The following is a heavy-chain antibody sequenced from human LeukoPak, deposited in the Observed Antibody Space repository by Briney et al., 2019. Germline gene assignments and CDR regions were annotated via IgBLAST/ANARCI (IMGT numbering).Heavy chain of an antibody. CDR3: ARFALSSSLDY. CDR2: IYPGYSDT. CDR1: GYRLANNW. V-gene: IGHV5-51*01. Sequence: GESLKISCKVSGYRLANNWIGWVRQVPGKGLEWMGIIYPGYSDTRYSPSFQGQVTFSVDTSTSTVYLQWSSLKASDTAIYYCARFALSSSLDYWGQGTLVTVSP. D-gene: IGHD6-13*01. J-gene: IGHJ4*02.